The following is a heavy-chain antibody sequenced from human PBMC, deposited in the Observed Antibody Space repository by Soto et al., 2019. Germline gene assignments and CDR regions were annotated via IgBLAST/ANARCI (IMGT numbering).Heavy chain of an antibody. D-gene: IGHD3-3*01. J-gene: IGHJ4*02. V-gene: IGHV3-48*01. Sequence: GGSLRLSCVTSGFTFSSYGMNWVRQAPGKGLEWVSYISSSGSTVYYADSVKGRFTVSRDNAKHSLFLQMNSLRAEDTAVYYCARDGTTIFGVVIIPTFYDYWGQGTLVTVSS. CDR2: ISSSGSTV. CDR1: GFTFSSYG. CDR3: ARDGTTIFGVVIIPTFYDY.